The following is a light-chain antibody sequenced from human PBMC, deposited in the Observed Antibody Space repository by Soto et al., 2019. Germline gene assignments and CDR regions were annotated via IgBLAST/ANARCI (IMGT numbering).Light chain of an antibody. CDR2: EVT. Sequence: ALTQPASVSGSPGQSITLSCTGTSSDVGHYDYVSWYQQHPGKVPKLIISEVTTRPSGVSDRFSGSKSGNTASLTISRLQAEDEAHYYCSSYTTAYTQVFGGGTKLTVL. J-gene: IGLJ3*02. CDR3: SSYTTAYTQV. CDR1: SSDVGHYDY. V-gene: IGLV2-14*01.